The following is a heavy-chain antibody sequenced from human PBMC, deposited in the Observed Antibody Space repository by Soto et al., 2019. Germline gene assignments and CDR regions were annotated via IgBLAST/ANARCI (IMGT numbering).Heavy chain of an antibody. J-gene: IGHJ5*02. CDR3: ARWVGSGSYYWFDP. CDR1: GDSVSSSDAT. CDR2: TYYRSKWYN. V-gene: IGHV6-1*01. Sequence: LSQTLSLTCAISGDSVSSSDATWDWIRQSPSRGLEWPGRTYYRSKWYNDYAVSVKSRITINPDTSKNQFSLQLNSVTPEDTAVYYCARWVGSGSYYWFDPWGQGTLVTVSS. D-gene: IGHD1-26*01.